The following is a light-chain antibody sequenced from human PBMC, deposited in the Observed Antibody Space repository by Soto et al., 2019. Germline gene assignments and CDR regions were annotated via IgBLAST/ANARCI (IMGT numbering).Light chain of an antibody. V-gene: IGKV3-15*01. Sequence: IVMTQSPVTLSVSPGERATLSCRASQSISSNLAWYQQKPGQAPRLLIYGASTRATGIPARFSGSGSGTEFTLTISSLQSEDFAVYYCQQYNNWPPYTFGQGTKLDI. CDR1: QSISSN. CDR2: GAS. CDR3: QQYNNWPPYT. J-gene: IGKJ2*01.